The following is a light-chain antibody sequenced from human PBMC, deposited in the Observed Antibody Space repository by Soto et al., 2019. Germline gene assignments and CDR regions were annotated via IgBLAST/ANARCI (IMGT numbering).Light chain of an antibody. Sequence: EIVLTQSPCTLSLSRGQRATLSYRASQSVSSSYLAWYQQKHGQAPRIXSHGASTRATGFPARFSGSGSGTEFTLTISSLQSEDFEIYYCQQYNNWPWTFGQGTKVDI. CDR1: QSVSSSY. J-gene: IGKJ1*01. CDR3: QQYNNWPWT. V-gene: IGKV3-15*01. CDR2: GAS.